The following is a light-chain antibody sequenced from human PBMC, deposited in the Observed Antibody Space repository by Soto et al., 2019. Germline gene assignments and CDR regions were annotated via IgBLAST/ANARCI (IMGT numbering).Light chain of an antibody. V-gene: IGKV3D-20*02. CDR3: QQRSDWPLT. CDR2: GAS. J-gene: IGKJ5*01. Sequence: EIVLTQSPGTLSLSPGERATLSCRASQSVTNNYLAWYQQKPGQAPRLLIDGASNRATGIPDRLSGSGSGTDFTLTISRLEPEDFAVYYCQQRSDWPLTFGQGTRLEI. CDR1: QSVTNNY.